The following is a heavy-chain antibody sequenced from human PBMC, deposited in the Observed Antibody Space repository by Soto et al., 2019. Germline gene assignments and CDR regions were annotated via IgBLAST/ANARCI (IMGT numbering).Heavy chain of an antibody. CDR3: AKTAGYDYVWGSSGLDP. CDR1: GFTFSSHG. V-gene: IGHV3-30*18. D-gene: IGHD3-16*01. J-gene: IGHJ5*02. CDR2: ISYDGSDK. Sequence: GGSLRLSCAASGFTFSSHGMHWVRQAPGKGLEWVAVISYDGSDKYYADSAKGRFTISRDDSKNTLYLQMNSLRAEDTAVYYCAKTAGYDYVWGSSGLDPWGQGTLVTVSS.